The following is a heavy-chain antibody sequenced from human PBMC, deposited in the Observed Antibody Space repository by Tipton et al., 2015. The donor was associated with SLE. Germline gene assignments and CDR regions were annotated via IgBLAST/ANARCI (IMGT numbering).Heavy chain of an antibody. J-gene: IGHJ3*02. Sequence: TLSLTCAVYGGSFSGYYWSWIRQPPGKGLEWIGYIYTSGSTNYNPSLKSRVTISVDTSKNQFSLNLNSMTAADTAVYYCAREGRERKWLQGFDIWGQGTMVSVFS. CDR3: AREGRERKWLQGFDI. CDR2: IYTSGST. CDR1: GGSFSGYY. D-gene: IGHD3-22*01. V-gene: IGHV4-4*09.